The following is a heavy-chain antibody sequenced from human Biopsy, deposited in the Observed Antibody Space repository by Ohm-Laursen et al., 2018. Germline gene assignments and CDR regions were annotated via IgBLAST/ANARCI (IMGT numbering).Heavy chain of an antibody. Sequence: SDTLSLTCIVSGGSIRSNGFYWGWIRQPPGKGLEWIGSISYRGATSYNPSLKIRVAISVDTSKNQLSLSLNSVTAADTAVFYCARLRGGVVINYSWFDPWGQGILVTVSS. CDR2: ISYRGAT. J-gene: IGHJ5*02. CDR1: GGSIRSNGFY. D-gene: IGHD3-3*01. CDR3: ARLRGGVVINYSWFDP. V-gene: IGHV4-39*01.